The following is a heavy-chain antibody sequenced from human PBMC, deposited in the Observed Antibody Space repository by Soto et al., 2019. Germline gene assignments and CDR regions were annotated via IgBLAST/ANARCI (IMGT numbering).Heavy chain of an antibody. CDR2: VRQDGSQK. D-gene: IGHD6-19*01. Sequence: GGSLRLCCEASGFTFSSYWMSWVRQAPGKGLEWVANVRQDGSQKYLVDSVKGRFTISRDNAKNSMYLQMNSLRAEDTAVYYCVSDGSSGLHFDSWGQGTLGTVSS. CDR1: GFTFSSYW. CDR3: VSDGSSGLHFDS. J-gene: IGHJ4*02. V-gene: IGHV3-7*01.